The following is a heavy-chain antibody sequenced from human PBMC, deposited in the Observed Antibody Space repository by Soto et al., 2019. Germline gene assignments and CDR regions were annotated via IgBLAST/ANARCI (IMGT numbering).Heavy chain of an antibody. J-gene: IGHJ4*02. CDR2: ISSSSSTI. CDR3: ARSWATVTTFAFLPSSEFDY. D-gene: IGHD4-17*01. V-gene: IGHV3-48*02. CDR1: GFTFSSYS. Sequence: GGSLRLSCAASGFTFSSYSMNWVRQAPGKGLEWVSYISSSSSTIYYADSVKGRFTISRDNAKNSLYLQMNSLRDEDTAVYYCARSWATVTTFAFLPSSEFDYWGQGTLVTVSS.